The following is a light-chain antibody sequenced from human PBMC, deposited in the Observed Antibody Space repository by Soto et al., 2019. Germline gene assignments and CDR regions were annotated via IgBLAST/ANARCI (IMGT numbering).Light chain of an antibody. J-gene: IGKJ2*01. V-gene: IGKV3-20*01. CDR2: DAS. Sequence: EIVLTQSPGTLSLSPGERATLSCRASQSVSSTYLAWYQQKPGQAPRLLIYDASSRATGIPDRFSGSGSGTDFTLTISRLEPGDFAVYYCQRYDISPFPFGQGTKLEIK. CDR1: QSVSSTY. CDR3: QRYDISPFP.